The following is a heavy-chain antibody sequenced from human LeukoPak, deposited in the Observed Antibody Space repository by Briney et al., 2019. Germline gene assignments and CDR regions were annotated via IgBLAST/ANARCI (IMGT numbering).Heavy chain of an antibody. CDR3: GKDQNVPAAGIPYGY. J-gene: IGHJ4*02. Sequence: PGGSLRLSCAASGFTFSNYAMSWVRQAPGQGLEWVSAISGSGISTYYADSVKGRFTISRDNSKNTLYLQMSSLRAEDTAVYYCGKDQNVPAAGIPYGYWGQGTLVTVCS. D-gene: IGHD6-13*01. CDR1: GFTFSNYA. V-gene: IGHV3-23*01. CDR2: ISGSGIST.